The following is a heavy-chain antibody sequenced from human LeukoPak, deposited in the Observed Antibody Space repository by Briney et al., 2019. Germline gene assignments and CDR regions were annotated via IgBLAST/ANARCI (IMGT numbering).Heavy chain of an antibody. D-gene: IGHD3-22*01. V-gene: IGHV4-34*01. CDR2: INHSGST. CDR3: ARGRKDYYDSSGYHYPYYYYYMDV. J-gene: IGHJ6*03. Sequence: SETLSLTXAVYGGSFSGYYWSWIRQPPGKGLEWIGEINHSGSTNYNPSLKSRVTISVDTSKNQFSLKLSSVTAADTAVYYCARGRKDYYDSSGYHYPYYYYYMDVWGKGTTVTVSS. CDR1: GGSFSGYY.